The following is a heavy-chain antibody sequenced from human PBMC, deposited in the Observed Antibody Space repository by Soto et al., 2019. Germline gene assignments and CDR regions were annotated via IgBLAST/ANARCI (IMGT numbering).Heavy chain of an antibody. CDR2: IYYSGST. CDR3: ARRRLIFGVVIPFDY. Sequence: SETLSLTCTVSGGSISSSSYYWGWIRQPPGKGLEWIGSIYYSGSTYYNPSLKSRVTISVDTSKNQFSLKLSSVTAADTAVYYCARRRLIFGVVIPFDYWGQGTQVTVSS. CDR1: GGSISSSSYY. D-gene: IGHD3-3*01. J-gene: IGHJ4*02. V-gene: IGHV4-39*01.